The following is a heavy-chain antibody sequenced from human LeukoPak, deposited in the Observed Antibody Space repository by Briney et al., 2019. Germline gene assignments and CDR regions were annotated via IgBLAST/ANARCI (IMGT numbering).Heavy chain of an antibody. J-gene: IGHJ4*02. CDR2: IYTSGST. D-gene: IGHD1-7*01. V-gene: IGHV4-61*02. CDR1: GGTISSGSYY. Sequence: PSQTLSLTCTASGGTISSGSYYWSWIRQPPGKGLEWIGRIYTSGSTNYNPPLHSRLTISVDTSKNQFSLKLSSVTAADTAVYYWARASNWNYFRALDYWGQGTLVTVSS. CDR3: ARASNWNYFRALDY.